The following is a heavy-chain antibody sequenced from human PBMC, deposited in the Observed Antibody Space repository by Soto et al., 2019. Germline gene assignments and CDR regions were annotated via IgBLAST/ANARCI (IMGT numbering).Heavy chain of an antibody. D-gene: IGHD3-22*01. Sequence: ASVKVSCKASGYTFTSYAMHLVRQAPGQRLEWMGWINAGNGNTKYSQKFQGRVTITRDTSASTAYMELSSLRSEDTAVYYCARRYYDSSGYDERRYWYFDLWGRGTLVTVSS. CDR1: GYTFTSYA. CDR3: ARRYYDSSGYDERRYWYFDL. J-gene: IGHJ2*01. V-gene: IGHV1-3*01. CDR2: INAGNGNT.